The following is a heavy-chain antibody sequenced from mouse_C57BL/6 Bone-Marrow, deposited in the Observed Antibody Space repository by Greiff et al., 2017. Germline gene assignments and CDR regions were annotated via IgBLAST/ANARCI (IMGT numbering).Heavy chain of an antibody. CDR2: IYPASGST. CDR1: GYTFTSYW. J-gene: IGHJ4*01. Sequence: QVQLQQPGAELVKPGASVKMSCKASGYTFTSYWITWVKQRPGQGLEWIGDIYPASGSTNYNQKFKSKATLTVDTSSSTAYMQLRSLPSADSAVYYCARRPYEYDEGAYAMDYWGQGTTVTVSS. D-gene: IGHD2-4*01. CDR3: ARRPYEYDEGAYAMDY. V-gene: IGHV1-55*01.